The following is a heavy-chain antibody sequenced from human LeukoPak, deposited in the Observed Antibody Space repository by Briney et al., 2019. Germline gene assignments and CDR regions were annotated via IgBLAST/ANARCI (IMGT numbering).Heavy chain of an antibody. CDR1: GGSISSSSYY. CDR3: ARDSTRYYYDSSGYGADYWYFDL. Sequence: SETLSLTCTVSGGSISSSSYYWGWIRQPPGKGLEWIGSIYYSGSTYYNPSLKSRVTISVDTSKNQFSLKLNSVTAADTAVYYCARDSTRYYYDSSGYGADYWYFDLWGRGTLVTVSS. V-gene: IGHV4-39*07. J-gene: IGHJ2*01. D-gene: IGHD3-22*01. CDR2: IYYSGST.